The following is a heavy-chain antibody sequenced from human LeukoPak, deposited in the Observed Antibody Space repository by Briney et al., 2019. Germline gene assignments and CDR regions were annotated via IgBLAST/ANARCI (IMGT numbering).Heavy chain of an antibody. Sequence: SETLSLTCAVSGDSITSDYYWVWIRQPPGKGLEWIGNVYRSGTTYYNPSLKSRVTMSVDTATDQFSLKLISVTAADTAVYYCARGHTLAVDRREGDPFDIWGQGTMVIV. CDR2: VYRSGTT. J-gene: IGHJ3*02. CDR1: GDSITSDYY. V-gene: IGHV4-38-2*01. CDR3: ARGHTLAVDRREGDPFDI. D-gene: IGHD4-23*01.